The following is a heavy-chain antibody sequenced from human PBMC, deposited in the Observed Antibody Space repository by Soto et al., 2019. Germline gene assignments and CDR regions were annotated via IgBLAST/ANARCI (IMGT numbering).Heavy chain of an antibody. CDR1: GFTFSSYA. CDR3: AKSQVAPWEAVAGTPYYFDY. V-gene: IGHV3-23*01. Sequence: GGSLRLSCAASGFTFSSYAMSWVRQAPGKGLEWVSAISGSGGSTYYADSVKGRFTISRDNSKNTLYLQMNSLRAEDTAVYYCAKSQVAPWEAVAGTPYYFDYWGQGTLVTVSS. J-gene: IGHJ4*02. CDR2: ISGSGGST. D-gene: IGHD6-19*01.